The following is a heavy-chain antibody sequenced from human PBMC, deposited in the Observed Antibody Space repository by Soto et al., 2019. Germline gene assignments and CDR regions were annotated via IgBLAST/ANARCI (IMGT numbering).Heavy chain of an antibody. V-gene: IGHV3-49*03. J-gene: IGHJ4*02. CDR1: GFTFGDYA. Sequence: GGSLRLSCTASGFTFGDYAMSWFRQAPGKGLEWVGFIRSKAYGGTTEYAASVKGRFTISRDDSKSIAYLQMNSLRAEDTAVYYCAKPISPFSSSYIDYWAQGILVTVYS. CDR2: IRSKAYGGTT. CDR3: AKPISPFSSSYIDY. D-gene: IGHD3-22*01.